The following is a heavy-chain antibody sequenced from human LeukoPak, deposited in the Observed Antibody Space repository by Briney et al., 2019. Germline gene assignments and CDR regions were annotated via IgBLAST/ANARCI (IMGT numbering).Heavy chain of an antibody. V-gene: IGHV3-23*01. Sequence: SGGSLRLSCAASGFTFSSYAMSWVRQVPGKGLEWVSAISGSGGSTYYADSVKGRFTISRDNSKNTLYLQMNSLRAEDTAVYYCAKEWVAVAGTTTFDYWGQGTLVTVSS. CDR3: AKEWVAVAGTTTFDY. D-gene: IGHD6-19*01. CDR2: ISGSGGST. CDR1: GFTFSSYA. J-gene: IGHJ4*02.